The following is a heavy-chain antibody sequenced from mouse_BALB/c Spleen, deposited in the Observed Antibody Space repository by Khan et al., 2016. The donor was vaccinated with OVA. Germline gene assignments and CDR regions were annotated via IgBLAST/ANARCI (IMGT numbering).Heavy chain of an antibody. V-gene: IGHV1S29*02. CDR2: IFPNTGGT. Sequence: VQLKESGPELVKPGASVKISCKASGYTFTDYNMDWVKQSQGESLEWIGYIFPNTGGTGYNEKFKTKATLTVDSSSSTAYMELRSLTSEDSAVYYCARSGYGSFAYWGQVTLVTVSA. CDR3: ARSGYGSFAY. CDR1: GYTFTDYN. J-gene: IGHJ3*01. D-gene: IGHD1-2*01.